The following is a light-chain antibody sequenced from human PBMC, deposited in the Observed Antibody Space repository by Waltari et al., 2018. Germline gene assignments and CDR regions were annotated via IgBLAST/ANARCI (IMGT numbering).Light chain of an antibody. Sequence: QSVLTQPPSASGTPGQGVTISCSGSSSTIGGNSVCWYQQLPGSAPKLLIYTNNQRPSGVPDRFSGSKSGTSASLAISGLQSEDEAHYYCAAWDDTLNGRVFGGGTKVTVL. CDR2: TNN. V-gene: IGLV1-44*01. CDR3: AAWDDTLNGRV. CDR1: SSTIGGNS. J-gene: IGLJ3*02.